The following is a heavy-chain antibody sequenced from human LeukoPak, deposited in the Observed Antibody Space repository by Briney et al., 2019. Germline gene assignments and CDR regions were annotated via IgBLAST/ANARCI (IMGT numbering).Heavy chain of an antibody. CDR1: GFTFSDYA. J-gene: IGHJ4*02. Sequence: AGSLSLSCAASGFTFSDYAIHWVRQAPGRGLEWMAVISYDGNNKYYADSVKGRSTMSRDSSKNTVYLQMNSLRPEDTAVYYCARPQGGRQLWLHFDFWGQGTVVTVSS. CDR3: ARPQGGRQLWLHFDF. V-gene: IGHV3-30-3*01. CDR2: ISYDGNNK. D-gene: IGHD5-18*01.